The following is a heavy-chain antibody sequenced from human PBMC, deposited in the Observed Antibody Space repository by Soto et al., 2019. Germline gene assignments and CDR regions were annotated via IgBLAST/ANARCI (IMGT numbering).Heavy chain of an antibody. CDR3: ARARYSYGECDY. J-gene: IGHJ4*02. D-gene: IGHD5-18*01. CDR1: GGSVSSGSYY. CDR2: IYYSGST. Sequence: SETLSLTCTVSGGSVSSGSYYWSWIRQPPGKGLEWIGYIYYSGSTNYNPSLKSRVTISVDTSKNQFSLKLSSVTAADTAVYYCARARYSYGECDYWGQGTLVTVSS. V-gene: IGHV4-61*01.